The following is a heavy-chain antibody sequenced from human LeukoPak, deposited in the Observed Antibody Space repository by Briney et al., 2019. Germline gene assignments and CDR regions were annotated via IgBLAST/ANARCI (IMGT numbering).Heavy chain of an antibody. D-gene: IGHD3-22*01. V-gene: IGHV1-2*02. CDR3: ARVGDYYDSSGPFDY. CDR1: GYTFTGYY. Sequence: ASVKVSCKASGYTFTGYYMHWVRQAPGQGLEWMGWINPNSGGTNCAQKFQGRVTMTRDTSISTAYMELSRLRSDDTAVYYCARVGDYYDSSGPFDYWGQGTLVTVSS. CDR2: INPNSGGT. J-gene: IGHJ4*02.